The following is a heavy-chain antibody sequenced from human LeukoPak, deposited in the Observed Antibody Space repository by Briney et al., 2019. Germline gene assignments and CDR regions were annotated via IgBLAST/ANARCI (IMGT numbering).Heavy chain of an antibody. J-gene: IGHJ6*03. V-gene: IGHV4-39*07. CDR2: IYYSGST. CDR1: GGSISSSSYY. CDR3: ARGGTIFVLDYYYMDV. Sequence: SETLSLTCTVSGGSISSSSYYWGWIRQPPGKGLEWIGSIYYSGSTYYNPSLKSRVTISVDTSKNQFSLKLSSVTAADTAVYYCARGGTIFVLDYYYMDVWGKGTTVTVSS. D-gene: IGHD3-3*01.